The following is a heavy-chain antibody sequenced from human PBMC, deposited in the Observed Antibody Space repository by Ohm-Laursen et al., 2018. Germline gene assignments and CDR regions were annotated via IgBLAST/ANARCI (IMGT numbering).Heavy chain of an antibody. CDR3: ARGWGGIDP. D-gene: IGHD3-10*01. CDR1: GFTFSSYE. V-gene: IGHV3-7*01. J-gene: IGHJ5*02. Sequence: SLRLSCAASGFTFSSYEMNWVRQAPGKGLECVANIRQDGSDKNYVDSVKGRFTIYRDNAKNSVYLQMSSLRVEDTAIYYCARGWGGIDPWGQGTLVTVSS. CDR2: IRQDGSDK.